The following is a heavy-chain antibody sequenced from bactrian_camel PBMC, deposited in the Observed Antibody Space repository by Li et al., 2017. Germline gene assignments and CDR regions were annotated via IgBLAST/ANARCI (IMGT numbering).Heavy chain of an antibody. CDR3: ATSVYLCFSVADLGNGAGFDY. D-gene: IGHD1*01. J-gene: IGHJ6*01. CDR1: GYRSDGYYR. V-gene: IGHV3S55*01. CDR2: VRLDGRA. Sequence: HVQLVESGGGSVEAGGSLRLSCAASGYRSDGYYRLGWFRETPGRDREPLATVRLDGRATYADSVKGRFTISKDNAKNTLYLQMNSLKPEDTAMYYCATSVYLCFSVADLGNGAGFDYWGQGTQVTVS.